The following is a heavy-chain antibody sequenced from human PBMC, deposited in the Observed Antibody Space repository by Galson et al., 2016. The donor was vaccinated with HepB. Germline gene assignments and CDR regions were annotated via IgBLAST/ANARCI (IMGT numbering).Heavy chain of an antibody. CDR1: GGSISGRFW. J-gene: IGHJ4*02. Sequence: SETLSLTCAVSGGSISGRFWWGWVRQPPGKGLEWIGEIHYSGNINYSPSLRRRVTVSVDKSRNRFSLKLTSVTAADTAVYYCTRSAYYYESGGDYWGQGTLVAVSS. CDR2: IHYSGNI. D-gene: IGHD3-10*01. V-gene: IGHV4-4*02. CDR3: TRSAYYYESGGDY.